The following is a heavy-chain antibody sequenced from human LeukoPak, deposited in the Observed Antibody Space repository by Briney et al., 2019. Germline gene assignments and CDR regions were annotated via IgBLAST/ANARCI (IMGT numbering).Heavy chain of an antibody. V-gene: IGHV3-20*04. J-gene: IGHJ4*02. CDR2: INWSGVST. D-gene: IGHD3-22*01. CDR1: GFTFDDYA. CDR3: ATRRSGNYFATFDY. Sequence: PGGSLRLSCAASGFTFDDYAMSWVRQAPGKGLEWVSGINWSGVSTGYADSVKGRFTISRDNTKNSLFLQMNSLRAEDTAFYYCATRRSGNYFATFDYWGQGILVTVSS.